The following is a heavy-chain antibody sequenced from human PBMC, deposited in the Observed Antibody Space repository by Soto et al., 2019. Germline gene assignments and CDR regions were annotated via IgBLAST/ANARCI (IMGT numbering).Heavy chain of an antibody. CDR3: AREYHYYDSSGYDKWDAFDI. Sequence: EVQLVESGGGLVKPGGSLRLSCAASGFTFSSYSMNWVRQAPGKGLEWVSSISSSSSYIYYADSVKGRFTISRDNAKNSLYLQMNSLRGEDTAVYYCAREYHYYDSSGYDKWDAFDIWGQGTMVTVSS. V-gene: IGHV3-21*01. D-gene: IGHD3-22*01. CDR1: GFTFSSYS. CDR2: ISSSSSYI. J-gene: IGHJ3*02.